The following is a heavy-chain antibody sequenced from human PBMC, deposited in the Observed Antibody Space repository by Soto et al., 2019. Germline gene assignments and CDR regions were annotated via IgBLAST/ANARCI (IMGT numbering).Heavy chain of an antibody. D-gene: IGHD4-4*01. CDR2: IKPISDIT. Sequence: SVKVSCKASGDTFVRFTINLLLQAPLKVLEWMGGIKPISDITNYAQRFQGRVTFTADASTSTVYLELSSLRSEDTAMYYCARDPSTINKLIGVWFDPWGQGTLVTVSS. V-gene: IGHV1-69*13. CDR3: ARDPSTINKLIGVWFDP. J-gene: IGHJ5*02. CDR1: GDTFVRFT.